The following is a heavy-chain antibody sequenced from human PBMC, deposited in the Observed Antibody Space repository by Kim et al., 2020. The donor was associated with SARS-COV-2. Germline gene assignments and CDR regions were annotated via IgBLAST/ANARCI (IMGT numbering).Heavy chain of an antibody. Sequence: GSTYYNPSRKSRVTISVDTSKNQFSLKLSSVTAADTAVYYCARERYYFDYWGQGTLVTVSS. CDR3: ARERYYFDY. V-gene: IGHV4-31*02. CDR2: GST. J-gene: IGHJ4*02.